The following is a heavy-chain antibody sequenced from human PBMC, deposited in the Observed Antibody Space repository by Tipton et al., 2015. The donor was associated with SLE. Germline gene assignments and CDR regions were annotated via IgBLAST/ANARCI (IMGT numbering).Heavy chain of an antibody. CDR1: GFTFRSYW. D-gene: IGHD6-19*01. J-gene: IGHJ4*02. CDR2: IKQDGGEE. CDR3: AGSSGWYRFHY. Sequence: SLRLSCAATGFTFRSYWMSWVRQAPGKGLEWVANIKQDGGEEYYVDSVKGRFTISSDNAKNSLYLQMNSLTAEDTAVYYCAGSSGWYRFHYWGQGTLVTVSS. V-gene: IGHV3-7*01.